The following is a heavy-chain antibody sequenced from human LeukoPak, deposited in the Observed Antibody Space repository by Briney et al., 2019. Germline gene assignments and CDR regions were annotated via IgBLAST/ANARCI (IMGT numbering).Heavy chain of an antibody. V-gene: IGHV3-23*01. CDR1: GFTFSSYA. D-gene: IGHD2-2*01. Sequence: GGSLRLSCAASGFTFSSYAMSWVRQAPGKGRGWVSAISGSGGSTYYADSVKGWFTISRDNSKNKLYLQMNSLRAEDTAVYYCAKEDGIVVVPAWFDPWGQGTLVTVSS. CDR2: ISGSGGST. J-gene: IGHJ5*02. CDR3: AKEDGIVVVPAWFDP.